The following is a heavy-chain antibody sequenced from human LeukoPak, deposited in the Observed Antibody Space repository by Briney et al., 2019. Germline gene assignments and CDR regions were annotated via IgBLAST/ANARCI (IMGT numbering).Heavy chain of an antibody. V-gene: IGHV1-18*04. Sequence: ASVKVSCKASGYTFTSYGISWVRQAPGQGLEWMGWISAYNGNTNYAQKLQGRVTMTTDTSTSTAYMELRSLRSEDTAVYYCARVEAVAGNRNTYYYYYGMDVWGQGTTVTVSS. CDR2: ISAYNGNT. J-gene: IGHJ6*02. CDR3: ARVEAVAGNRNTYYYYYGMDV. CDR1: GYTFTSYG. D-gene: IGHD6-19*01.